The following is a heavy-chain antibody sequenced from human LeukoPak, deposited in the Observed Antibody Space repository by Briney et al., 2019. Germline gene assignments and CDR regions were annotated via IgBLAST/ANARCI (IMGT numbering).Heavy chain of an antibody. V-gene: IGHV3-74*03. CDR3: AKSDWFDP. Sequence: GESLRLSCETSGFTLKNYWISWLRRAPGKGLEWVSRSKYDGSTAMYAESVKGRFTISRDNARGTLYLQMNSLRVDDTAVYYCAKSDWFDPCGRGTLVTVSS. CDR2: SKYDGSTA. J-gene: IGHJ5*02. CDR1: GFTLKNYW.